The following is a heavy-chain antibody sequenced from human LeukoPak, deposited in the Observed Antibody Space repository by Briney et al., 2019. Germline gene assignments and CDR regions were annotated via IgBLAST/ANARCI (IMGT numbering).Heavy chain of an antibody. V-gene: IGHV3-30-3*01. D-gene: IGHD1-26*01. J-gene: IGHJ4*02. CDR1: GFTFSSYA. CDR3: AKDEWGGSYGN. Sequence: GGSLRLSCAASGFTFSSYAMHWVRQAPGKGLEWVAVISYDGSNKYYADSVKGRFTISRDNSKNTLYLQMNSLRAEDTAVYYCAKDEWGGSYGNWGQGTLVTVSS. CDR2: ISYDGSNK.